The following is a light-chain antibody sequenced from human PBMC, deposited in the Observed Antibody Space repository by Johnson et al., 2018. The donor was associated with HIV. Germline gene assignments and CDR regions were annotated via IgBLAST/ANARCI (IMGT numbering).Light chain of an antibody. J-gene: IGLJ1*01. CDR1: SSNIGNNY. CDR3: QSYDNALSGSKV. Sequence: QSVLTQPPSVSAAPGQKVTISCSGSSSNIGNNYVSWYQQVPGTAPKLLIYDNNRRPSGIPDRFSGSKSGTSASLAITGLQAEDEADYYCQSYDNALSGSKVFGTGTEVTVL. CDR2: DNN. V-gene: IGLV1-51*01.